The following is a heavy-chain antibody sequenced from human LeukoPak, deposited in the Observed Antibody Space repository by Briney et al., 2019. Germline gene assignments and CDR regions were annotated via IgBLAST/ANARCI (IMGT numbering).Heavy chain of an antibody. J-gene: IGHJ6*03. Sequence: ASVKVSCKASGYTFTSYAMNWVRQAPGQGLEWMGWINPNSGGTNYAQKFQGRVTMTRDTSISTAYMEPSRLRSDDTAVYYCAREYYDFWSGYYYYYYYMDVWGKGTTVTVSS. D-gene: IGHD3-3*01. CDR2: INPNSGGT. V-gene: IGHV1-2*02. CDR3: AREYYDFWSGYYYYYYYMDV. CDR1: GYTFTSYA.